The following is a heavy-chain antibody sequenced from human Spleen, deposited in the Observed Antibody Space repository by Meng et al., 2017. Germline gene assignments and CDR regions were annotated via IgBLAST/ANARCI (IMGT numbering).Heavy chain of an antibody. CDR3: ARATAAAAKGRWFDP. V-gene: IGHV4-34*01. D-gene: IGHD6-13*01. CDR1: GGPSSDYY. Sequence: VWLQQWGAELLNSSECLSPACVSPGGPSSDYYWSWIRQPPGKGLEWIGEINHSGSTNYNPSLESRATISVDTSQNNLSLKLSSVTAADTAVYYCARATAAAAKGRWFDPWGQGTLVTVSS. J-gene: IGHJ5*02. CDR2: INHSGST.